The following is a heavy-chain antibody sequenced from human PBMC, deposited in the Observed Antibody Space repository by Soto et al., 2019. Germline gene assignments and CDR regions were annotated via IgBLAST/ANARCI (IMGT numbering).Heavy chain of an antibody. CDR2: IYYSGST. CDR1: GGSISIGDYY. CDR3: ARVHPDRDNWAFDY. D-gene: IGHD3-22*01. J-gene: IGHJ4*02. Sequence: SETLSLTCTVSGGSISIGDYYWSWIRHPPGKGLEWIGYIYYSGSTYYNPSLKSRVTISVDTSKNQFSLKLSSVTAADTAVYYCARVHPDRDNWAFDYWGLGDQVTVSS. V-gene: IGHV4-30-4*01.